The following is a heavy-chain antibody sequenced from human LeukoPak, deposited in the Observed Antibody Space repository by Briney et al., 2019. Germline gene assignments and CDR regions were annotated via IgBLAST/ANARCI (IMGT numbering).Heavy chain of an antibody. J-gene: IGHJ3*02. D-gene: IGHD3-22*01. V-gene: IGHV4-39*01. CDR3: AGTYYYDSSGYWNDAFDI. Sequence: PSETLSLTCTVSGGSISSSSYYWGWIRQPPGKGLERIGSIYYSGSTYYNPSLKSRVTISVDTSKNQFSLKLSSVTAADTAVYYCAGTYYYDSSGYWNDAFDIWGQGTMVTVSS. CDR1: GGSISSSSYY. CDR2: IYYSGST.